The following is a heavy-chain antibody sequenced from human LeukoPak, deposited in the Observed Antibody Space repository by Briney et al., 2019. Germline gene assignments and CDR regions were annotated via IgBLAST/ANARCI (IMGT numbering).Heavy chain of an antibody. D-gene: IGHD2-15*01. Sequence: SETLSLTCAVYGGSFSGYYWSWIRQPPGKGLEWIGEINHSGSTNYNPSLKSRVTISVDTSKNQFSLKLSSVTAADTAVYYCARGVVVVAAPPRGDAFDIWGQGTMVAVSS. CDR1: GGSFSGYY. CDR2: INHSGST. V-gene: IGHV4-34*01. CDR3: ARGVVVVAAPPRGDAFDI. J-gene: IGHJ3*02.